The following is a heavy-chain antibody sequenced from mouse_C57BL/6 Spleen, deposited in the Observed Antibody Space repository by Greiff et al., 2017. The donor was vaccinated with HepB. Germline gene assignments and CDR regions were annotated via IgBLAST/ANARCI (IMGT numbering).Heavy chain of an antibody. CDR2: INPYNGGT. D-gene: IGHD3-2*02. Sequence: VQLQQSGPVLVKPGASVKMSCKASGYTFTDYYMNWVKQSHGKSLEWIGVINPYNGGTSYNQKFKGKATLTVDKSSSTAYMELNSLTSEDSAVYYCARQATKAMDYWGQGTSVTVSS. J-gene: IGHJ4*01. V-gene: IGHV1-19*01. CDR1: GYTFTDYY. CDR3: ARQATKAMDY.